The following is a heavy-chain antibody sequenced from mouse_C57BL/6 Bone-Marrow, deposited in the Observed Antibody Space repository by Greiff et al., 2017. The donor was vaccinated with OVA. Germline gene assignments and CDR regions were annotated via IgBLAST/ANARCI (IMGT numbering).Heavy chain of an antibody. CDR3: ARRTGFYWYFDV. D-gene: IGHD4-1*01. V-gene: IGHV1-82*01. Sequence: VKLVESGPELVKPGASVKISCKASGYAFSSSWMNWVKQRPGKGLEWIGRIYPGDGDTNYNGKFKGKATLTADKSSSTAYMQLSSLTSEDSAVYFCARRTGFYWYFDVWGTGTTVTVSS. CDR1: GYAFSSSW. CDR2: IYPGDGDT. J-gene: IGHJ1*03.